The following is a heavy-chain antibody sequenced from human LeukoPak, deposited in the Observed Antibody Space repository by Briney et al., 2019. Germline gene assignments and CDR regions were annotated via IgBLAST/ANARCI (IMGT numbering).Heavy chain of an antibody. CDR2: IWSNGSNK. Sequence: GMSLRLSCAASGFTFRSSGMHWVRQAPGKGLEWVAVIWSNGSNKNYADSVKGRFTISRDTSKNTLYLKMNSLRAEDTAMYYCARYLGTGRNWFDPWGQGTLVTVSS. J-gene: IGHJ5*02. CDR1: GFTFRSSG. V-gene: IGHV3-33*01. D-gene: IGHD1-1*01. CDR3: ARYLGTGRNWFDP.